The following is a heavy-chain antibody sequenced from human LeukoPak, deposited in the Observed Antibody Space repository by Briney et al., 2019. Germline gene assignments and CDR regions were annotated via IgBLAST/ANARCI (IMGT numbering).Heavy chain of an antibody. Sequence: QSGGSLRLSCAASGFTFSSYGMHWVRQAPGKGLEWVAFIRYDGSNKYYADSVKGRFTISRDNSKNTLYLQMNSLRAEDTAVYYCARASGYDETFDYWGQGTLVTVSS. J-gene: IGHJ4*02. CDR1: GFTFSSYG. D-gene: IGHD5-12*01. CDR3: ARASGYDETFDY. CDR2: IRYDGSNK. V-gene: IGHV3-30*02.